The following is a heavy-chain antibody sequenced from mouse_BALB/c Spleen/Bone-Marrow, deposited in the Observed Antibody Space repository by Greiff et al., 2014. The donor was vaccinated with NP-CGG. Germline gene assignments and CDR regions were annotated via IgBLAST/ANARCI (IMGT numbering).Heavy chain of an antibody. CDR2: IDPANGNT. CDR1: GFNIKDTY. V-gene: IGHV14-3*02. CDR3: ARSLYGYTSTFDY. J-gene: IGHJ2*01. Sequence: VQLQQSGAELVKPGASVKLSCTASGFNIKDTYMHWVKQRPEQGLEWIGRIDPANGNTKYDPKFQGKATITADTSSNTAYLQLSSLTSEDTAVYYCARSLYGYTSTFDYWGQGPTLTGSS. D-gene: IGHD1-2*01.